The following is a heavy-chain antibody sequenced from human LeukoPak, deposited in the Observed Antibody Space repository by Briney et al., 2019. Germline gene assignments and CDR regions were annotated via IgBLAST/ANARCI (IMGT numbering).Heavy chain of an antibody. V-gene: IGHV4-31*03. CDR2: ISNRGRT. Sequence: PSETLSLTCTVSGGSISSADYYWSWIRQHPGKGLGWIGYISNRGRTYYNPSLKSRLTISVDTSKNQFSLKLNSVTAADTAVYHCARASRLGHLSLGYWGQGTPVTVSS. D-gene: IGHD3-16*02. CDR3: ARASRLGHLSLGY. J-gene: IGHJ4*02. CDR1: GGSISSADYY.